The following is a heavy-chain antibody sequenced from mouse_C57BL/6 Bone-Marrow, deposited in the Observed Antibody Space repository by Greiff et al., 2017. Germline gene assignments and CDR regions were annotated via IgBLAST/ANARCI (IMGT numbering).Heavy chain of an antibody. D-gene: IGHD2-5*01. CDR3: AREEEVYYSNYDFDD. V-gene: IGHV1-55*01. CDR2: IYPGSGST. CDR1: GYTFTSYW. Sequence: VQLQQPGAELVKPGASVKMSCKASGYTFTSYWITWVKQRPGQGLEWIGDIYPGSGSTNYNEKFKSKATLTVDTSCSTAYMQLSSLTSEDSAVYYCAREEEVYYSNYDFDDWGKGTTLTVSS. J-gene: IGHJ2*01.